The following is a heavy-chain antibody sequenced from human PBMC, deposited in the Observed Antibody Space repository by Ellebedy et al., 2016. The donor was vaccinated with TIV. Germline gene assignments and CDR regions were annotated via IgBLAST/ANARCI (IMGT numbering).Heavy chain of an antibody. Sequence: GESLKISCAASGFTFSGYAMSWVRQAPGKGLEWVSGFGVSGDTTYYADSVKGRFTISRDNSKNTLYLQMNSLRVEDTAIYYCARGKSGTYIHHAFDSWGQGTLVTVSS. CDR1: GFTFSGYA. CDR2: FGVSGDTT. CDR3: ARGKSGTYIHHAFDS. D-gene: IGHD1-14*01. J-gene: IGHJ4*02. V-gene: IGHV3-23*01.